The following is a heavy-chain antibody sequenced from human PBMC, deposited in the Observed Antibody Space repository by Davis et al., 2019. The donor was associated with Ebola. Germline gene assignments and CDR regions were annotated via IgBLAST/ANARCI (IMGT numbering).Heavy chain of an antibody. CDR1: GGSFSGYY. J-gene: IGHJ5*02. Sequence: SETLSLTCAVYGGSFSGYYWSWIRQPPGKGLEWIGEINHSGSTNYNPSLKSRVTISVDTSKNQFSLKLSSVTAADSAVYYCARGYSSWFDPWGQGTLVTVSS. D-gene: IGHD5-18*01. CDR3: ARGYSSWFDP. V-gene: IGHV4-34*01. CDR2: INHSGST.